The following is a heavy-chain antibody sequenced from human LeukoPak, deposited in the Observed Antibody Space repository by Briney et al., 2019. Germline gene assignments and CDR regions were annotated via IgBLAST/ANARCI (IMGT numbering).Heavy chain of an antibody. CDR1: GFTFSSNG. D-gene: IGHD3-9*01. CDR3: EKTSPAGGGGRYFACFPFF. V-gene: IGHV3-48*04. J-gene: IGHJ4*02. CDR2: ISATGGTI. Sequence: GGSLRLSCAASGFTFSSNGMNWVRQAPGKGLEWVSYISATGGTIYYADSVKGRFTISRDNAKNSLYLQMNSLRVEDTALYYWEKTSPAGGGGRYFACFPFFGAQEPLVTV.